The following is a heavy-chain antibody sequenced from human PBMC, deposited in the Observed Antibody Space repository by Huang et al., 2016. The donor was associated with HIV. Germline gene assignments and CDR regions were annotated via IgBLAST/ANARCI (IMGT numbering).Heavy chain of an antibody. J-gene: IGHJ5*01. V-gene: IGHV4-34*02. CDR1: GGSFSGYF. CDR3: AREIMISFGGPFDS. CDR2: IKHAGVT. D-gene: IGHD3-16*01. Sequence: QVQLEQWGAGLLKPSETLSLTCAVYGGSFSGYFWNWIRQSPGKGLEWIGQIKHAGVTDYNPSLKSRATIAVDTSKNQVSLKLTSVTAADTAIYYCAREIMISFGGPFDSWGHGNLVTVSS.